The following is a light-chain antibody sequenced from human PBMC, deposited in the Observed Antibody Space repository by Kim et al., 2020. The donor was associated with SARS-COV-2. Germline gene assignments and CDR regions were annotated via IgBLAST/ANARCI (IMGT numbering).Light chain of an antibody. V-gene: IGLV2-11*01. J-gene: IGLJ2*01. CDR3: CSYAGSNTEI. CDR2: DVT. Sequence: SSPISCTGTSSDVGGNNYVSWYQQYPVRAPKLMIYDVTKRSSGVPDRFSGSKSGNTASLTISGLQAEDEAGYYCCSYAGSNTEIFVGGTQLTVL. CDR1: SSDVGGNNY.